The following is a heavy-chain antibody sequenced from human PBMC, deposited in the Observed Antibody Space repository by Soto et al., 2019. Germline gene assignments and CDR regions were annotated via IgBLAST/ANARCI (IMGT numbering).Heavy chain of an antibody. V-gene: IGHV4-31*03. D-gene: IGHD3-22*01. CDR1: GGSISSGGYY. J-gene: IGHJ4*02. CDR3: ARGTYYYDSSGYKGRPRRQYYFDY. Sequence: QVQLQESGPGLVKPSQTLSLTCTVSGGSISSGGYYWSWIRQHPGKGLEWIGYIYYSGSTYYNPSLKSRFTISVDTSKNQFSLKLSSVTAADTAVYYCARGTYYYDSSGYKGRPRRQYYFDYWGQGTLVTVSS. CDR2: IYYSGST.